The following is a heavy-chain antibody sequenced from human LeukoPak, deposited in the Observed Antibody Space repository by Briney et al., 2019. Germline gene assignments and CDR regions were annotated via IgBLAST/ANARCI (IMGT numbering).Heavy chain of an antibody. V-gene: IGHV4-31*03. CDR2: IYYSGST. CDR1: GGSISSGGYY. Sequence: SQTLSLTCTVSGGSISSGGYYWSWIRQHPGKGLGWIGYIYYSGSTYYNPSLKSRVTISVDTSKNQFSLKLSSVTAADTAVYYCARSPPFYGYYGMDVWGQGTTVTVSS. CDR3: ARSPPFYGYYGMDV. J-gene: IGHJ6*02. D-gene: IGHD2/OR15-2a*01.